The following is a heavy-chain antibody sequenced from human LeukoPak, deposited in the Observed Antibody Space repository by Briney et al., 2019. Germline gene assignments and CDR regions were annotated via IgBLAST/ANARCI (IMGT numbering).Heavy chain of an antibody. CDR1: GFTFSSYS. CDR3: ARGGVVVPAAMLGDYYYYYYMDV. Sequence: GGSLRLSCAASGFTFSSYSMNWVRQAPGKGLEWVSSISSSSSYIYYADSVKGRFTTSRDNAKNSLYLQMNSLRAEDTAVYYCARGGVVVPAAMLGDYYYYYYMDVWGKGTTVTISS. D-gene: IGHD2-2*01. J-gene: IGHJ6*03. V-gene: IGHV3-21*01. CDR2: ISSSSSYI.